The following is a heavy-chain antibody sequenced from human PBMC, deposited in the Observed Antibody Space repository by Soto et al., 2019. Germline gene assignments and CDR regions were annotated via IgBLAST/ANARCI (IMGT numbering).Heavy chain of an antibody. V-gene: IGHV3-30*18. CDR3: AKKLGRWESGYYGMDV. Sequence: PGGSLRLSCAASGFTFSSYGMHWVRQAPGKGLEWVAVISYDGSNKYYADSVKGRFTISRDNSKNTLYLQMNSLRAEDTAVYYCAKKLGRWESGYYGMDVWGQGTTVTVSS. CDR2: ISYDGSNK. D-gene: IGHD1-26*01. CDR1: GFTFSSYG. J-gene: IGHJ6*02.